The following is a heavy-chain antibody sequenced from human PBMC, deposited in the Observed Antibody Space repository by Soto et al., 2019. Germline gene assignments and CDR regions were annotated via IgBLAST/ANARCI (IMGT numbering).Heavy chain of an antibody. V-gene: IGHV3-73*01. Sequence: GGSLRLSCAASGVTFSDSSMHWVRQASGKGLEWVGRIEIKVNNYATIYSASVKGRFTISRDDSRSTAYLQMNSLKIEDTAVYYCIRHGEEGDYARYWGQGT. J-gene: IGHJ4*02. CDR3: IRHGEEGDYARY. D-gene: IGHD4-17*01. CDR2: IEIKVNNYAT. CDR1: GVTFSDSS.